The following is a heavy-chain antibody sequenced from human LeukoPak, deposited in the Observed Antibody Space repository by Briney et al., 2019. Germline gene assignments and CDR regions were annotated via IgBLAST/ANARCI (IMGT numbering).Heavy chain of an antibody. CDR1: GGSFSGYY. CDR3: ARRGWLGNFDY. CDR2: IYYSGST. V-gene: IGHV4-59*08. J-gene: IGHJ4*02. Sequence: SPSETLSLTCAVYGGSFSGYYWSWIRQPPGKGLEWIGYIYYSGSTNYNPSLKSRVTISVDTSKNQFSLKLSSVTAADTAVYYCARRGWLGNFDYWGQGTLVTVSS. D-gene: IGHD5-12*01.